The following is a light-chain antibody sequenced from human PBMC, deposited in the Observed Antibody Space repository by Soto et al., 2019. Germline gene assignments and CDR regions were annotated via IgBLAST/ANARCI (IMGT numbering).Light chain of an antibody. CDR2: EVF. CDR1: SSDVGDYNY. V-gene: IGLV2-14*01. CDR3: CSYTTTSTYV. J-gene: IGLJ2*01. Sequence: QSALPQPASVSGSPGQSITISCTGTSSDVGDYNYVSWYQQHPGKVPKLMIYEVFRRPSGISDRFSGSKSGNTASLTISGLQAEDEADYYCCSYTTTSTYVFGGGTKVPVL.